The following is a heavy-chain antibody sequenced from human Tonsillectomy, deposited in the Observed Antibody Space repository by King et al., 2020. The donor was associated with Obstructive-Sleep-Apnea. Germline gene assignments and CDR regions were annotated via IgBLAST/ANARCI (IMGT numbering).Heavy chain of an antibody. CDR1: GGSISSSSYY. V-gene: IGHV4-39*07. CDR3: VRDCTSCNWGLDAFDI. Sequence: QLQESGPGLVKPSETLSLTCTVSGGSISSSSYYWAWIRQPPGKGLEWIWSIFYSGSTYYNPSLKSRLTISVDTSKNQFSLKLSSVTAADTAVYYCVRDCTSCNWGLDAFDIWGQGTMVTVSS. CDR2: IFYSGST. J-gene: IGHJ3*02. D-gene: IGHD2-2*01.